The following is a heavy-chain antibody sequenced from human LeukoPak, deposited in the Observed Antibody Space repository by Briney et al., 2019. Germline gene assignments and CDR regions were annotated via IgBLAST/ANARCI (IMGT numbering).Heavy chain of an antibody. J-gene: IGHJ5*02. Sequence: PGGSLRLSCAASGFTFRDAAMTWVRQAQAKGLEWVSTISTSGANAYYADSVKGRFTISRDNSKNTLYLQMNNLRGEDTAEYYCAKDMGLASWGQGTLVTVSS. V-gene: IGHV3-23*01. CDR1: GFTFRDAA. CDR3: AKDMGLAS. D-gene: IGHD6-19*01. CDR2: ISTSGANA.